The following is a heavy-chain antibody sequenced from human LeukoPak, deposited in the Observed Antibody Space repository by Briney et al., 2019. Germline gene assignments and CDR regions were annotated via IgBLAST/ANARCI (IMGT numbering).Heavy chain of an antibody. CDR1: GGSISSTSYY. J-gene: IGHJ4*02. V-gene: IGHV4-61*05. Sequence: SETLSLTCTVSGGSISSTSYYWGWVRQPPGKGLEWIGYIYYSGSTNYNPSLKSRVTISVDTSKNQFSLKLSSVTAADTAVYYCARGGYDWGAFDYWGQGTLVTVSS. CDR3: ARGGYDWGAFDY. CDR2: IYYSGST. D-gene: IGHD5-12*01.